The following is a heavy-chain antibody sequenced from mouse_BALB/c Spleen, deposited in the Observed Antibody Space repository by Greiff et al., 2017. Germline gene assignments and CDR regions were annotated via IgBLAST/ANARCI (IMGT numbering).Heavy chain of an antibody. J-gene: IGHJ4*01. D-gene: IGHD1-2*01. CDR2: ISSGGST. CDR3: ARVLLRLRAMDY. V-gene: IGHV5-6-5*01. CDR1: GFTFSSYA. Sequence: DVMLVESGGGLVKPGGSLKLSCAASGFTFSSYAMSWVRQTPEKRLEWVASISSGGSTYYPDSVKGRFTISRDNARNILYLQMSSLRSEDTAMYYCARVLLRLRAMDYWGQGTSVTVSS.